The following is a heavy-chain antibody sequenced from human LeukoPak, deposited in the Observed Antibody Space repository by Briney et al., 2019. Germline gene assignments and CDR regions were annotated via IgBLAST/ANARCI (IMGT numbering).Heavy chain of an antibody. CDR2: IYYSGST. CDR1: GGSISSSSYY. D-gene: IGHD3-16*02. V-gene: IGHV4-39*07. CDR3: AREVVGVINH. Sequence: SETLSLTCTVSGGSISSSSYYWGWIRQPPGKGPEWIGSIYYSGSTYYNPSLKSRVTIPVDTSKNQFSLKLSSVTAADTAVYYCAREVVGVINHWGQGTLVTVSS. J-gene: IGHJ5*02.